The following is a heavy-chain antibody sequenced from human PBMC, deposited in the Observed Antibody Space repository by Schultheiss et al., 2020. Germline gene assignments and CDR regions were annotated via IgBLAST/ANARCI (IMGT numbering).Heavy chain of an antibody. J-gene: IGHJ5*02. V-gene: IGHV4-34*01. Sequence: SETLSLTCAVYGGSFSGYYWSWIRQPPGKGLEWIGEINHSGSPNYNLSLKSRVTISIDTSKNQFSLKVSAVTAADTAVYYCARGQGVAATGWFDPWGQGTLVNVSS. CDR2: INHSGSP. D-gene: IGHD2-15*01. CDR1: GGSFSGYY. CDR3: ARGQGVAATGWFDP.